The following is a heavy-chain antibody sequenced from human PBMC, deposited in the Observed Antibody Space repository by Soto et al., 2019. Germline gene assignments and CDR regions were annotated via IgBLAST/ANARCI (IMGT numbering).Heavy chain of an antibody. D-gene: IGHD3-3*01. CDR3: ARAFVPSLSPGLAPCFWSVYYYYYYGMDV. CDR1: GFTFSSYG. V-gene: IGHV3-33*01. Sequence: QVQLVESGGGVVQPGRSLRLSCAASGFTFSSYGMHWVRQAPGKGLEWVAVIWYDGSNKYYADSVKGRFTISRDNSKNTLYLQMNSLRAEDTAVYYCARAFVPSLSPGLAPCFWSVYYYYYYGMDVWGQGTTVTVSS. CDR2: IWYDGSNK. J-gene: IGHJ6*02.